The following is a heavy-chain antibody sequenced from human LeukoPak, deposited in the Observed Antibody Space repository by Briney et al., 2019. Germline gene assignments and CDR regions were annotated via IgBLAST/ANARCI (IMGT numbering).Heavy chain of an antibody. V-gene: IGHV1-8*01. CDR2: MNPNNGNT. J-gene: IGHJ5*01. CDR1: GYSITTYD. D-gene: IGHD2-2*01. Sequence: ASVKVSCKASGYSITTYDINWVRQAAGQGLEWMGWMNPNNGNTGYAQKFQGRLTMTRDTSISTAYMELSSLRSEDAAVYYCARGFRDCSSTSCYLLHFNWFYSWGQGTLGTVSS. CDR3: ARGFRDCSSTSCYLLHFNWFYS.